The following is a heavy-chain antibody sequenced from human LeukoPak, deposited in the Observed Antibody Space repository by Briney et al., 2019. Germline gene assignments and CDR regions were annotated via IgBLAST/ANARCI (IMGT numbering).Heavy chain of an antibody. CDR2: ISSSSSYI. CDR3: ARDDTKDDAFDI. Sequence: GGSLRLSCAASGFTFSSYEMNWVRQAPGKGLEWVSYISSSSSYIYYADSVKGRFTISRDNAKNSLYLQMNSLRAEDTAVYYCARDDTKDDAFDIWGQGTMVTVSS. D-gene: IGHD2-8*01. V-gene: IGHV3-21*05. J-gene: IGHJ3*02. CDR1: GFTFSSYE.